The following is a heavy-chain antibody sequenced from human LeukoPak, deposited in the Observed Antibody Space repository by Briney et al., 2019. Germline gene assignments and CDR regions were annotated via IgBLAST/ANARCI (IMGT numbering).Heavy chain of an antibody. CDR3: AKDQGQAVVPRRFDY. V-gene: IGHV3-23*01. J-gene: IGHJ4*02. CDR1: GFMFSNFA. Sequence: GGSLRLSCAASGFMFSNFAVSWVRQAPGKGLEWVSTIYYSGGNTYSADSVKGRFTISRDNAKNTLYLQMNSLRVEDTAVYYCAKDQGQAVVPRRFDYWGQGTLVTVSS. CDR2: IYYSGGNT. D-gene: IGHD2-2*01.